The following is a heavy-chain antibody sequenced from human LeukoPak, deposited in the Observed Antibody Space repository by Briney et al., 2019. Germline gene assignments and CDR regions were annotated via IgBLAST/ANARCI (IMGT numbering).Heavy chain of an antibody. CDR1: GFTFSSYG. Sequence: GGSLRLSCAASGFTFSSYGMHWVRQAPGKGLEWVAFIRYDGSNKYYADSVKGRFTISRDNAKNSLYLQMNSLRDEDTAVYYCARELNWNLDYWGQGTLVTVSS. V-gene: IGHV3-30*02. D-gene: IGHD1-1*01. J-gene: IGHJ4*02. CDR2: IRYDGSNK. CDR3: ARELNWNLDY.